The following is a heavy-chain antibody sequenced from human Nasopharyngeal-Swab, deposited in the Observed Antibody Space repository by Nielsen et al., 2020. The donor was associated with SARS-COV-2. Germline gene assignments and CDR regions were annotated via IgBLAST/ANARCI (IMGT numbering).Heavy chain of an antibody. CDR2: INSDGSST. Sequence: WIRQPPGKGLVWVSRINSDGSSTTYADSVKGRFTISRDNAKNTLYLQMNSLRAEDTAVYHCARARDGYNLAYWGQGTLVTVSS. CDR3: ARARDGYNLAY. D-gene: IGHD5-24*01. V-gene: IGHV3-74*01. J-gene: IGHJ4*02.